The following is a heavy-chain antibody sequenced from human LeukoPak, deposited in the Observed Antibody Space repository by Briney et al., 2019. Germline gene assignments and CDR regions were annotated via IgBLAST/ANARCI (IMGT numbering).Heavy chain of an antibody. CDR2: MNPNSGNT. CDR3: ARGLRRNRRYYFDY. V-gene: IGHV1-8*01. CDR1: GYTFTSYD. Sequence: ASVKVSCKASGYTFTSYDINWVRQATGQGLEWMGWMNPNSGNTGYAQKFQGRVTMTRNTSISTAYMELSSQRSEDTAVYYCARGLRRNRRYYFDYWGQGTLVTVSS. D-gene: IGHD4-17*01. J-gene: IGHJ4*02.